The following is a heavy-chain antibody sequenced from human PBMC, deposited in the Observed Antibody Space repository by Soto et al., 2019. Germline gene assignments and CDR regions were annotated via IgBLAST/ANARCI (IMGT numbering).Heavy chain of an antibody. D-gene: IGHD3-22*01. CDR3: AREPAYYYDSSGYDAALDAFEI. CDR1: GYTFTSYG. Sequence: ASVKVSCKASGYTFTSYGISWVRQAPGQGLEWMGWISAYNGNTNYAQKLQGRVTMTTDTSTSTAYMELRSLRSDDTAVYYCAREPAYYYDSSGYDAALDAFEIWGQGTMVTVSS. J-gene: IGHJ3*02. V-gene: IGHV1-18*04. CDR2: ISAYNGNT.